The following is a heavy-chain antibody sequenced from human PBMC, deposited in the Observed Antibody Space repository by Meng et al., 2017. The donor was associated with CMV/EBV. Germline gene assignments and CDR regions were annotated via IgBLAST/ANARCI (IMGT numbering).Heavy chain of an antibody. CDR1: GFTFSSYA. D-gene: IGHD3-3*01. J-gene: IGHJ6*02. CDR2: ISYDGSNK. V-gene: IGHV3-30-3*01. CDR3: ARERSRVLRFLEWSLPSTGGAYYGMDV. Sequence: GGSLRLSCAASGFTFSSYAMHWVRQAPGKGLEWVAVISYDGSNKYYADTGKGRFTISRDNSKNTLYLQMNSLRAEDTAVYYCARERSRVLRFLEWSLPSTGGAYYGMDVWGQGTTVTVSS.